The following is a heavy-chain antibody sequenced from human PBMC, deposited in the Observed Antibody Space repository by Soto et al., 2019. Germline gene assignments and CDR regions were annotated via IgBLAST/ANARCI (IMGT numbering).Heavy chain of an antibody. V-gene: IGHV4-31*03. CDR3: TSDRYT. J-gene: IGHJ5*02. CDR1: GGSIGSGGHY. CDR2: MYYSGST. Sequence: SETLSLTCTVSGGSIGSGGHYWSWIRHHPGKGLEWIGYMYYSGSTYYNPSLKSRVTISVDTSKTQFSLKLSSVTAADTAVYYRTSDRYTWGKGKMVIVSA. D-gene: IGHD2-2*02.